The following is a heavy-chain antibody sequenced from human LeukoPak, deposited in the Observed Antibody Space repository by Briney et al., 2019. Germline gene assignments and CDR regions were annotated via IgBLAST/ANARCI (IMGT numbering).Heavy chain of an antibody. V-gene: IGHV1-2*02. Sequence: ASVKVSCKASGYTFTGYYMHWVRQAPGQGLEWMGWINPNSGGTNYAQKFQGRVTMTRDTSISTAYMELSRLRSDDTAVYYCARVGTPRIDYYYDSSGYSNWGQGTLVTVSS. D-gene: IGHD3-22*01. CDR1: GYTFTGYY. CDR2: INPNSGGT. CDR3: ARVGTPRIDYYYDSSGYSN. J-gene: IGHJ4*02.